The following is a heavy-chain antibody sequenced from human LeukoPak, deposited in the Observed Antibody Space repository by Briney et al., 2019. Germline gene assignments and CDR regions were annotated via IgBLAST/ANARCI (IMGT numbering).Heavy chain of an antibody. CDR3: ARGGLRFQKY. CDR2: VNHSGST. J-gene: IGHJ4*02. CDR1: GGSFSGYY. D-gene: IGHD3-3*01. V-gene: IGHV4-34*01. Sequence: SETLSLTCAVYGGSFSGYYWSWIRQPPGKGLEWIGEVNHSGSTNYNPSLKSRVTISVDTSKNQFSLELSSVTAADTAVYYCARGGLRFQKYWGQGTLVTVSS.